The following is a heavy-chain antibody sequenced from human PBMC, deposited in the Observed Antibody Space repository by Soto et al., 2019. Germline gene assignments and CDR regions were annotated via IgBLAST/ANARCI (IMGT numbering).Heavy chain of an antibody. D-gene: IGHD6-25*01. J-gene: IGHJ4*02. CDR3: ARGGVAAADHTGY. CDR2: ISGSAGSP. CDR1: GFTVNLYG. Sequence: EVQLLESGGGLVQPGGSLRLSCAASGFTVNLYGMSWVRQAPGKGLEWVSGISGSAGSPYYADSVKGRFTISRDNSKNTVYLQMNSLRVADTAVYYCARGGVAAADHTGYWGQGTLVTVSS. V-gene: IGHV3-23*01.